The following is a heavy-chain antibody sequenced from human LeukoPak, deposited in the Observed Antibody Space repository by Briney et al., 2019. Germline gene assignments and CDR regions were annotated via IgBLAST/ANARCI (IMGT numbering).Heavy chain of an antibody. V-gene: IGHV3-74*01. D-gene: IGHD3-3*01. Sequence: PGGSLRLSCTASGFTFSSYWMHWVRQAPGKGLVWVSRINSDGSSTSYADSVKGRFTISRDNAKNTLYLQMNSLRAEDTAVYYCARVDYDFWSGYWAPYYYYGMDVWGQGTTVTVSS. CDR1: GFTFSSYW. CDR3: ARVDYDFWSGYWAPYYYYGMDV. CDR2: INSDGSST. J-gene: IGHJ6*02.